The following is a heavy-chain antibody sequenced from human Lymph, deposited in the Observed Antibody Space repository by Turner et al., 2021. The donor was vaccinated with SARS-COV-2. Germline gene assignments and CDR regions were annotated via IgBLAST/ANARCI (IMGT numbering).Heavy chain of an antibody. CDR1: GFTFDDYA. CDR2: SSGDGGST. Sequence: EVQLVESGGGVVQPGGSLRLSCAASGFTFDDYAMHLVRQAPGKGLEWVSLSSGDGGSTYYADSVKGRFTISRDDSKNSLYLQINSLRTEDTALYYCAKEGLSGRRLQFVPYFAYWGQGTLVSVSS. J-gene: IGHJ4*02. D-gene: IGHD5-12*01. CDR3: AKEGLSGRRLQFVPYFAY. V-gene: IGHV3-43*02.